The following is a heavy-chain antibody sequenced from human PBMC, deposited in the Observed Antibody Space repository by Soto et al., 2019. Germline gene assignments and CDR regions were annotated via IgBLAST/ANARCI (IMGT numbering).Heavy chain of an antibody. CDR2: IYYSGST. D-gene: IGHD3-22*01. Sequence: SETLSLTCTVSGGSISSGDYYWSWIRQPPGKGLEWIGYIYYSGSTYYNPSLKSLVTISVDTSKNQFSLQLSSVTAADTAVYYCVRGWNYYESSGYNVQYYFDYWGQGTLVTVSS. J-gene: IGHJ4*02. V-gene: IGHV4-30-4*01. CDR1: GGSISSGDYY. CDR3: VRGWNYYESSGYNVQYYFDY.